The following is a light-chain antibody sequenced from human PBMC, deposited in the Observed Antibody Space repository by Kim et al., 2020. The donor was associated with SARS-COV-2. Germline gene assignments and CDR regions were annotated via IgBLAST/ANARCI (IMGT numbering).Light chain of an antibody. CDR3: ATWDNTLRGVL. V-gene: IGLV1-51*01. Sequence: GPKVAIAWSGSSSNIGNNYVSWYKQFPGTAPKLLIFDNHQRPSGMPDRFSGSKSGTSATLGITGLETGDEADYYCATWDNTLRGVLFGGGTQLTVL. J-gene: IGLJ2*01. CDR1: SSNIGNNY. CDR2: DNH.